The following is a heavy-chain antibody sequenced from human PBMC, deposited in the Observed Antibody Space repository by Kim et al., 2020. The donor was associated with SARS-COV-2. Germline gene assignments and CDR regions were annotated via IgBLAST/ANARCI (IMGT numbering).Heavy chain of an antibody. CDR1: GFTFSDHY. J-gene: IGHJ3*02. CDR3: ASGHPIRAFDI. CDR2: TRNKANSYTT. D-gene: IGHD3-10*01. Sequence: GGSLRLSCAASGFTFSDHYMDWVRQAPGKGLEWVGRTRNKANSYTTEYAASVKGRFTISRDDSKNSLYLQMNNLKTEDTAVYYCASGHPIRAFDIWGQGTMVTVSS. V-gene: IGHV3-72*01.